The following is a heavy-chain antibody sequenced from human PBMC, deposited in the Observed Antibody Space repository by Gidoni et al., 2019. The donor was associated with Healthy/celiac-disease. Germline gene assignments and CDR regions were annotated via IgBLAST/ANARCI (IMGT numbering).Heavy chain of an antibody. CDR1: GYCFTSYW. J-gene: IGHJ5*02. Sequence: EVQLVQSGAEVKKPGESLKISSKGSGYCFTSYWIGWVRQMPGKGLEWMGIIYPGDSDTRYSPSVQGQVTISADKSISTAYLQWSSLKATDTAMYYCARQAVGYCSSTSCSINWFDPWGQGTLVTVSS. D-gene: IGHD2-2*01. CDR3: ARQAVGYCSSTSCSINWFDP. V-gene: IGHV5-51*01. CDR2: IYPGDSDT.